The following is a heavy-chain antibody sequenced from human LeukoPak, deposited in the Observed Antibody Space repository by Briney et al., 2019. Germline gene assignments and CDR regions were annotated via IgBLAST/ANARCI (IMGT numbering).Heavy chain of an antibody. V-gene: IGHV1-2*02. D-gene: IGHD6-13*01. J-gene: IGHJ4*02. CDR1: GYTFTGYL. CDR2: INPNSGDT. CDR3: ARAQSLTAPAGTFANS. Sequence: GASVKVSCKASGYTFTGYLLHWVRRAPGQGVEWMGWINPNSGDTSYTQTFQGRVTMTRDTSISTAYMELSSLRSDDTAVYYCARAQSLTAPAGTFANSWGQGTLVTVSS.